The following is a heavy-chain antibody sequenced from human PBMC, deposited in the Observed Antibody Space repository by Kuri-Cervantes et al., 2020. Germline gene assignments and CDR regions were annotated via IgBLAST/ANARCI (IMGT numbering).Heavy chain of an antibody. CDR2: ISSSSSYI. D-gene: IGHD2-21*01. CDR1: GFTLSSYS. Sequence: GGSLRLSCAASGFTLSSYSMNWVRQAPGKGLEWVSSISSSSSYIYYADSVKGRFTISRDNSKNTLNLQMSSLRAEDTAVYYCAKDGLFKSNYGYCMDVWGKGTTVTVSS. J-gene: IGHJ6*03. CDR3: AKDGLFKSNYGYCMDV. V-gene: IGHV3-21*01.